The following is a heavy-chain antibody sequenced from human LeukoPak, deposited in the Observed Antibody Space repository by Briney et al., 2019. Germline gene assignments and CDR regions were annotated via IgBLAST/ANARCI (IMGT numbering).Heavy chain of an antibody. CDR3: AKDRDAYGGPPRTGYYFDY. CDR2: IRYDGSNK. J-gene: IGHJ4*02. V-gene: IGHV3-30*02. D-gene: IGHD4/OR15-4a*01. CDR1: GFTFSSYG. Sequence: GGSLRLSCAASGFTFSSYGMHWVRQAPSKGLEWVAFIRYDGSNKYYADSVKGRFTISRDNSKNTLYLQMNSLRAEDTAVYYCAKDRDAYGGPPRTGYYFDYWGQGTLVTVSS.